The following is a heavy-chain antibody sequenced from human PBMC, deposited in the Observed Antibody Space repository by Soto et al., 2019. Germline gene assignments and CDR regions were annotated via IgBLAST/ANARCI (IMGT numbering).Heavy chain of an antibody. CDR1: GGSIINGDTY. Sequence: VQLQESGPGLVKPSQTLPLTCTVSGGSIINGDTYLNWIRQHPEKGLEWMGYINYRGTTNYNPALKSRILISIDTSKNQFSLRLTSVTAADTAVYYCARDAPGVAPYWGQGTLVTVSS. CDR2: INYRGTT. V-gene: IGHV4-31*03. J-gene: IGHJ4*02. CDR3: ARDAPGVAPY. D-gene: IGHD2-15*01.